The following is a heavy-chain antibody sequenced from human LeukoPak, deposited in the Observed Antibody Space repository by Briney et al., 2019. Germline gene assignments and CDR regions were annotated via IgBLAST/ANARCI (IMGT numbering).Heavy chain of an antibody. D-gene: IGHD6-13*01. Sequence: ASVKVSCKASGYTFTSYDINWVRQATGQGLEWMGWMNPNSGNTGYAQKFQGRDTMTRNTSISTAYMELSSLRSEDTAVYYCAREVGSSSWYGYYYYGMDVWGQGTTVTVSS. J-gene: IGHJ6*02. CDR2: MNPNSGNT. V-gene: IGHV1-8*01. CDR1: GYTFTSYD. CDR3: AREVGSSSWYGYYYYGMDV.